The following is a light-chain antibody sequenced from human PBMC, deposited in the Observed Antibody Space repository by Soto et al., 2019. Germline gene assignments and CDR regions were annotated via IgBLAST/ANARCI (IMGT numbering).Light chain of an antibody. V-gene: IGKV1-8*01. CDR3: QQYYSFPLP. J-gene: IGKJ4*01. Sequence: AIRMTQSPSSFSASTGDRVTITCRASQGISSYLAWYQQKPGKAPKLLIYAASTLQSGVPSRFSGSGSGTECTLTISCLQSEDFATYYCQQYYSFPLPFGGGTKVEIK. CDR2: AAS. CDR1: QGISSY.